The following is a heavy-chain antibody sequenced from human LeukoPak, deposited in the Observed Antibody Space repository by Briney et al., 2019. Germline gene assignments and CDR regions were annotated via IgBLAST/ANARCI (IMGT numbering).Heavy chain of an antibody. CDR1: GFTVSSNY. D-gene: IGHD3-10*01. Sequence: GGSLRLSCAASGFTVSSNYMSWVRQAPGKGLEWVSSLGGSGDQINYADSVKGRFTISRDNSKNTLYLQMNSLRVEDTATYYCIDYNGAGSHGDYWGQGTLVTVSS. CDR3: IDYNGAGSHGDY. CDR2: LGGSGDQI. J-gene: IGHJ4*02. V-gene: IGHV3-23*01.